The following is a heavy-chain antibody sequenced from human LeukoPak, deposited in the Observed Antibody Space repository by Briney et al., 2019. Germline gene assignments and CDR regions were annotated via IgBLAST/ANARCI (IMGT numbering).Heavy chain of an antibody. J-gene: IGHJ4*02. V-gene: IGHV4-34*01. D-gene: IGHD6-19*01. Sequence: SETLSLTCAVYGGSFSGYYWSWIRQPPGKGLEWIGEINHSGSTNYNPPLKSRVTISVDTSKNQFSLKLSSVTAADTAVYYCARPRYSSGWSIFDYWGQGTLVTVSS. CDR3: ARPRYSSGWSIFDY. CDR2: INHSGST. CDR1: GGSFSGYY.